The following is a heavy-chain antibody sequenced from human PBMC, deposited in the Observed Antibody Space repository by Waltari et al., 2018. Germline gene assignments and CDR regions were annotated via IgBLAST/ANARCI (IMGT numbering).Heavy chain of an antibody. J-gene: IGHJ3*02. CDR1: GFTVSNNY. CDR3: ATWTGGSLGAFDN. V-gene: IGHV3-53*01. CDR2: IYSGGDT. D-gene: IGHD7-27*01. Sequence: EVQLVESGGGLIQPGGSLRLSCEVSGFTVSNNYIGWVRQAPGKGVEWGSVIYSGGDTYDADAVRGRFTISRDNSKNTLYLQMNSLRVEDTALYYCATWTGGSLGAFDNWGQGTMVTVSS.